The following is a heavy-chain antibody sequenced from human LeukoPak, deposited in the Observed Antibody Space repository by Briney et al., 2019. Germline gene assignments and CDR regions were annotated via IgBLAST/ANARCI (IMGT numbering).Heavy chain of an antibody. J-gene: IGHJ4*02. CDR3: AKSGSTIWNY. CDR2: ISYDGSNK. D-gene: IGHD2-2*01. V-gene: IGHV3-30*18. CDR1: GFTFSSYG. Sequence: GGSLRLSCAASGFTFSSYGMHWVRQAPGKGLEWVAVISYDGSNKYYADSVKGRFTISRDNSKNTLYLQMNSLRAEDTAIYYCAKSGSTIWNYWGQGTLVTVSS.